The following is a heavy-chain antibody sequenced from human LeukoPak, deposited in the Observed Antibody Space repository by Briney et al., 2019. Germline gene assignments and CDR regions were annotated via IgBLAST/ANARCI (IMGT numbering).Heavy chain of an antibody. CDR3: ARGPYSRDNFDY. CDR1: GFILSDYW. CDR2: IKQDGSEE. Sequence: GGSLRLSCAASGFILSDYWMSWVRQAPGKGLEWVADIKQDGSEEYYVDSVKGRFTISRDNAKNSLFLQMNSLRAEDTAVYYCARGPYSRDNFDYWGQGTLVTVPS. J-gene: IGHJ4*02. D-gene: IGHD6-13*01. V-gene: IGHV3-7*03.